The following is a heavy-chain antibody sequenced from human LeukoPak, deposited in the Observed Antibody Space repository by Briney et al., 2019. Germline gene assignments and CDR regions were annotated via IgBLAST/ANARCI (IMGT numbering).Heavy chain of an antibody. Sequence: SETLSLTCTVSGASISSNNYYWGWVRQPPGKGLEWIGNIYSSGNTYYNASLKSRVTIYIDTSKNRFSLNLSSVTAADTAVYYCAKSGGSGLIDYWGQGTLVTVSS. J-gene: IGHJ4*02. CDR3: AKSGGSGLIDY. V-gene: IGHV4-39*01. CDR1: GASISSNNYY. CDR2: IYSSGNT. D-gene: IGHD1-26*01.